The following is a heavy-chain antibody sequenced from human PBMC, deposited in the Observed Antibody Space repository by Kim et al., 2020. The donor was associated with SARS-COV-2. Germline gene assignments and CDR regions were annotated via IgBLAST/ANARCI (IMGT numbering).Heavy chain of an antibody. Sequence: GGSLRLSCAASGFTFSSYGMHWVRQAPGKGLEWVAVIWYDGSNKYYADSVKGRFTISRDNSKNTLYLQMNSLRAEDTAVYYCARDSVYGSGSYFDHGMDVWGQGTTVTVSS. D-gene: IGHD3-10*01. CDR3: ARDSVYGSGSYFDHGMDV. CDR1: GFTFSSYG. V-gene: IGHV3-33*01. J-gene: IGHJ6*02. CDR2: IWYDGSNK.